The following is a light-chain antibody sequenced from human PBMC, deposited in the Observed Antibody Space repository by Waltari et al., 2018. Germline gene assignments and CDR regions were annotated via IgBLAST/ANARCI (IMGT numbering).Light chain of an antibody. CDR2: AAS. Sequence: IQLTQSPSSLSASVGDRVTITCRASQALSTYLTWYQQKPGKAPKLLIYAASTLQSEVPSRFSGSGSGTDFTLTISSLQPEDFATYYCQQLNSYPREFTFGPGTKVDIK. V-gene: IGKV1-9*01. J-gene: IGKJ3*01. CDR3: QQLNSYPREFT. CDR1: QALSTY.